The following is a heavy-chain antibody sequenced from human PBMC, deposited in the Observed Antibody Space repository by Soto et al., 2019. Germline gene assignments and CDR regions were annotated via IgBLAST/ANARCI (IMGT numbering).Heavy chain of an antibody. Sequence: QVQLVQSGAEVKKPGSSVKVSSKASGGTFSSYAISWVRQAPGQGLEWMGGIIPIFGTANYAQKFQGRVTITADESTSTAYMELSSLRSEDTAVYYCARRAEGYGSGSYYNEERYYYYYGMDVWGQGTTVTVSS. CDR1: GGTFSSYA. V-gene: IGHV1-69*01. CDR3: ARRAEGYGSGSYYNEERYYYYYGMDV. CDR2: IIPIFGTA. J-gene: IGHJ6*02. D-gene: IGHD3-10*01.